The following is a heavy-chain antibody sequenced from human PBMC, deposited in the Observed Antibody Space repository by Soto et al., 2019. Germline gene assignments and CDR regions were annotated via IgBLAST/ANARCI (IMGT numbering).Heavy chain of an antibody. D-gene: IGHD6-6*01. CDR3: ARDSPSIAARPGDYYYYGMDV. Sequence: ASVKVSCKASGGTFSSYAISWVRQAPGQGLEWMGGIIPIFGTANYAQKFQGRVTITAVESTSTAYMELSSLRSEDTAVYYCARDSPSIAARPGDYYYYGMDVWGQGTTVTVSS. J-gene: IGHJ6*02. CDR1: GGTFSSYA. CDR2: IIPIFGTA. V-gene: IGHV1-69*13.